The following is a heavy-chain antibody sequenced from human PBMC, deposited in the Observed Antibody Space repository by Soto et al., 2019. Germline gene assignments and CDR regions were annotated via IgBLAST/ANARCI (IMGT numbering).Heavy chain of an antibody. CDR2: INAGNGNT. V-gene: IGHV1-3*01. CDR1: GYTFTSYA. J-gene: IGHJ4*02. D-gene: IGHD2-2*01. CDR3: AREACSSTSCYVYFDY. Sequence: QVQLVQSGAEVKKPGASVKDSCKASGYTFTSYAMHWVRQAPGQRLERMGWINAGNGNTKYSQKFQGRVTITRDTSSSTAYMELSSLRSEDTAVYYCAREACSSTSCYVYFDYWGQGTLVTVSS.